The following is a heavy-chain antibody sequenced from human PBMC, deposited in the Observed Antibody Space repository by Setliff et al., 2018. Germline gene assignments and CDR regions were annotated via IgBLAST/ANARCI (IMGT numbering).Heavy chain of an antibody. CDR1: GGSINSYY. CDR2: INHSGST. J-gene: IGHJ4*02. V-gene: IGHV4-34*01. D-gene: IGHD2-8*02. CDR3: TVYNTGSSKDHY. Sequence: SETLSLTCIVSGGSINSYYWIWIRQPPGKGLEWIGEINHSGSTNYNPSLKSRVTISVDTSKNQFSLNLSSVTAADTALYYCTVYNTGSSKDHYWGQGTPVTVSS.